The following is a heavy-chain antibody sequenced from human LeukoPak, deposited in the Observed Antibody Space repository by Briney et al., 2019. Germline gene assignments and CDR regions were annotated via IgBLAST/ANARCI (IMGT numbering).Heavy chain of an antibody. CDR2: IYYSGST. CDR1: GGSISSSTYY. J-gene: IGHJ4*02. D-gene: IGHD1-26*01. Sequence: KASETLSLTCTVSGGSISSSTYYWGWIRQPPGKGLEWVGSIYYSGSTYYNPSLRSRVTISVDTSKNQFSLKLSSVSAADTAVYYCARHRPEDSGDNFDYWGQGTLVTVSS. V-gene: IGHV4-39*01. CDR3: ARHRPEDSGDNFDY.